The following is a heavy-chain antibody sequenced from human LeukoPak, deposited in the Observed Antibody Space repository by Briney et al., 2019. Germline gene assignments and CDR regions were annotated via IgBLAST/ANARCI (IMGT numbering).Heavy chain of an antibody. J-gene: IGHJ4*02. V-gene: IGHV1-69*04. Sequence: SVMVSCKASGGTFSSYAISWVRQAPGQGLEWMGRIIPIFGIANYAQKFQGRVTITADKSTSAAYMELSSLRSEDTAVYYCAREYYYDSSGYYRDWGQGTLVTVSS. CDR1: GGTFSSYA. D-gene: IGHD3-22*01. CDR2: IIPIFGIA. CDR3: AREYYYDSSGYYRD.